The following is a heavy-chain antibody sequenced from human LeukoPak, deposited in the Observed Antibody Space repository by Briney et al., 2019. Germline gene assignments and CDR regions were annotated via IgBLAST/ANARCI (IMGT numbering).Heavy chain of an antibody. Sequence: SVRVSCKASGGTFSSYAISWVRQAPGQGLEWMGGIIPIFGTTIYAQKFQGRVTITADESTSTAYMELSSLRSDDTAVYYCARDTRHRYCSSTSCYRGWFDPWGQGTLVTVSS. CDR3: ARDTRHRYCSSTSCYRGWFDP. CDR2: IIPIFGTT. V-gene: IGHV1-69*13. CDR1: GGTFSSYA. D-gene: IGHD2-2*01. J-gene: IGHJ5*02.